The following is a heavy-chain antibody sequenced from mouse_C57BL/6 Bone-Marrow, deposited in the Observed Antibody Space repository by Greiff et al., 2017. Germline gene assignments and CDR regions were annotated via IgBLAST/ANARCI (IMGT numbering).Heavy chain of an antibody. Sequence: EVQRVESGGGSVKPGGSLKLSCAASGFTFSSYAMSWVRQTPEKRLEWVATISDGGSYTYYPDNVKGRFTISRDNAKNNRCLQMSHLKSEDTAMYYCAGGDHYAMDYWGQGTSVTVSS. CDR2: ISDGGSYT. CDR3: AGGDHYAMDY. D-gene: IGHD2-13*01. V-gene: IGHV5-4*01. CDR1: GFTFSSYA. J-gene: IGHJ4*01.